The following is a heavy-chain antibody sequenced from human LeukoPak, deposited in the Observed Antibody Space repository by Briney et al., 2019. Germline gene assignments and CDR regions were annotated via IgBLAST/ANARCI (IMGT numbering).Heavy chain of an antibody. CDR3: ARDGASRGNSAFTI. CDR1: DFTLSDQY. Sequence: GGSLRLSCAASDFTLSDQYIDWFRQAPGKGLEWIGRSRNKANRHTTEYAAPVQGRFTVSRDDSGNLVYMQMNTLITEDTAVYFCARDGASRGNSAFTIWGQGTEVTVSS. CDR2: SRNKANRHTT. V-gene: IGHV3-72*01. J-gene: IGHJ3*02. D-gene: IGHD2-15*01.